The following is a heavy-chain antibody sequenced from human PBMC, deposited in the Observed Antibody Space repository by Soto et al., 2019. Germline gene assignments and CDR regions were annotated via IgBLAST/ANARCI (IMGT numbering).Heavy chain of an antibody. CDR2: ISSTTNYI. Sequence: EVQLLESGGRLVQPGGSLRLSCVASGVTFSSYAMSWVRQAPGKGLEWVSAISSTTNYIYYGDSMKGRFTISRDNAKNSLYLEMNSLRAEDTAVYYCARESEDLTSNFDYWGQGTLVTVSS. CDR1: GVTFSSYA. J-gene: IGHJ4*02. CDR3: ARESEDLTSNFDY. V-gene: IGHV3-21*06.